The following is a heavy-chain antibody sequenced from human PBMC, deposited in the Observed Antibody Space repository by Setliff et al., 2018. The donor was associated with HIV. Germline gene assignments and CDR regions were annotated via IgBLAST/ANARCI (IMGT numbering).Heavy chain of an antibody. CDR3: ARDNLYYNTWNGSPVYGLDV. CDR1: GFTFSSYS. J-gene: IGHJ6*02. D-gene: IGHD3-3*01. V-gene: IGHV3-21*01. CDR2: IISSSTNI. Sequence: GGSLRLSCEASGFTFSSYSINWVRQAPGEGLEWVSSIISSSTNIYYADSVQGRFSISRDNAKNSLYLQMDGLRAEDTAVYFCARDNLYYNTWNGSPVYGLDVWGQGTTVTVSS.